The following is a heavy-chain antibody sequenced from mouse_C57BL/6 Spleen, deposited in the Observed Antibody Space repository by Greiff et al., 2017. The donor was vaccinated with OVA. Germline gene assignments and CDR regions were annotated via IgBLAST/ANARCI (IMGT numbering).Heavy chain of an antibody. CDR1: GYTFTDYN. CDR2: INPNNGGT. V-gene: IGHV1-22*01. Sequence: VQLKESGPELVKPGASVKMSCKASGYTFTDYNMHWVKQSHGKSLEWIGYINPNNGGTSYNQKFKGKATLTVNKSSSTAYMELRSLTSEDSAVYYCARGLYDGYYWFAYWGQGTLVTVSA. D-gene: IGHD2-3*01. CDR3: ARGLYDGYYWFAY. J-gene: IGHJ3*01.